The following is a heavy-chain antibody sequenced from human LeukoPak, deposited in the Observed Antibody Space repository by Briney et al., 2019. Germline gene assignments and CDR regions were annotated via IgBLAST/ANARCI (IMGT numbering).Heavy chain of an antibody. CDR1: GFTFSSYA. Sequence: GGSLRLSCAASGFTFSSYAMHWVRQAPGKGLEWVAVISYDGSNKYYADSVKGRFTISRDNSKNTLYLQMNSLRAEDTAVYYCARDLDYGDSHFDYWGQGTLVTVSS. V-gene: IGHV3-30-3*01. CDR2: ISYDGSNK. J-gene: IGHJ4*02. CDR3: ARDLDYGDSHFDY. D-gene: IGHD4-17*01.